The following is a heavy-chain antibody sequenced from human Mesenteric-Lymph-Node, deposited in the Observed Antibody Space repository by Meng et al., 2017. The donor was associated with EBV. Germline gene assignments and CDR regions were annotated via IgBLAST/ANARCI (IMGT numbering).Heavy chain of an antibody. CDR3: RVWLSGLDSDY. V-gene: IGHV3-21*04. Sequence: AQLVGSGGCLVKPGGSLRIACAAFGFTFSTYSMNWVRQAPGKGLEWVSYIGHSSNYIYYADSVKGRFIISTDSSKNTLYLQMNSLRADDTAVYFCRVWLSGLDSDYWGQGTLVTVSS. D-gene: IGHD3-22*01. CDR1: GFTFSTYS. J-gene: IGHJ4*02. CDR2: IGHSSNYI.